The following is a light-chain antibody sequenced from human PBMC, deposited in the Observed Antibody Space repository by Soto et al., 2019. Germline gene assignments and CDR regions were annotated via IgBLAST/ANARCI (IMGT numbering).Light chain of an antibody. J-gene: IGLJ1*01. Sequence: QSFLTQPPSVSAVPGQKVTISCSGRSSNIGGNSVSWYQQLPGTAPKLLIYDDDKRPSGIPDRFSGSKSGTSATLGITGFQTGDEADYYCGSWDSSLSAYVFATGTKVTVL. CDR2: DDD. V-gene: IGLV1-51*01. CDR1: SSNIGGNS. CDR3: GSWDSSLSAYV.